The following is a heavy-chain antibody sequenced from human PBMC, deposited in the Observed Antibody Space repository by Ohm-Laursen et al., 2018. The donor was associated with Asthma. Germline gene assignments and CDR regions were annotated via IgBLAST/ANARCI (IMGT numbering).Heavy chain of an antibody. CDR1: GFTFSSYS. J-gene: IGHJ6*02. D-gene: IGHD2-15*01. CDR2: ISSSSSYI. Sequence: SLRLSCAASGFTFSSYSMNWVRQAPGKGLEWVSSISSSSSYIYYADSVKGRFTISRDNAKKSLFLHMSSLRAEDTAVYYCARGRSGGCYWGPCDFNSPLDVWGQGTTVIVSS. V-gene: IGHV3-21*04. CDR3: ARGRSGGCYWGPCDFNSPLDV.